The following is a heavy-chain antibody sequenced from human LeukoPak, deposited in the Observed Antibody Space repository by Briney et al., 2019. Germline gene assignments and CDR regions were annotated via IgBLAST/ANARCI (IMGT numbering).Heavy chain of an antibody. D-gene: IGHD4-11*01. CDR3: TRGDYSDYLDY. Sequence: GRSLRLSCTASGFIFADYAMSWVRQAPGKGLEWVSFIRSNTYGGTTEYAASVKGRLTISRDDSKSIAYLQMNSLKTEDTAMYYCTRGDYSDYLDYWGQGTLVTVSS. CDR1: GFIFADYA. J-gene: IGHJ4*02. V-gene: IGHV3-49*04. CDR2: IRSNTYGGTT.